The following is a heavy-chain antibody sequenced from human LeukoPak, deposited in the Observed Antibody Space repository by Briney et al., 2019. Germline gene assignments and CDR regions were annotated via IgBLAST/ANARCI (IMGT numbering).Heavy chain of an antibody. CDR3: ARVLALYDYVWGSYRPLFLDY. CDR2: IYYSGST. V-gene: IGHV4-39*07. Sequence: SETLSLTCTVSGGSIGSSSYYWGWIRQPPGKGLEWIGSIYYSGSTYYNPSLKSRVTISVDTSKNQFSLKLSSVTAADTAVYYCARVLALYDYVWGSYRPLFLDYWGQGTLVTVSS. J-gene: IGHJ4*02. D-gene: IGHD3-16*02. CDR1: GGSIGSSSYY.